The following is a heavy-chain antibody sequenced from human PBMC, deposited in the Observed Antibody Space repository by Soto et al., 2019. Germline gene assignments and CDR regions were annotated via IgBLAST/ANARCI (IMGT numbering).Heavy chain of an antibody. CDR2: ININNGHT. J-gene: IGHJ4*02. Sequence: GASVKVSCKASGYTFSNYGISWVRQAPGQGLEWVGWININNGHTNYAQNLRDRVTVSTDTSTSTAFMELKSLRSDDTAVYHCVRDIDWNVDYWGQGTLVTVSS. D-gene: IGHD3-9*01. CDR1: GYTFSNYG. V-gene: IGHV1-18*01. CDR3: VRDIDWNVDY.